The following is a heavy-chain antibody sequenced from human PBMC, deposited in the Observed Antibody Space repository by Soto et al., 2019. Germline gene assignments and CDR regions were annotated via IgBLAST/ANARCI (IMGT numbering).Heavy chain of an antibody. D-gene: IGHD3-10*01. V-gene: IGHV1-18*01. J-gene: IGHJ3*02. Sequence: QVQLVQSGAEVKKPGASVKVSCKASGYTFTSYGISWVRQAPGQRLEWMGWISADNGNTNYAQKLQGRVTMTTDTSLRKAYMELRSLRSYDTAVYDCARTGVWFGDLFTNAFDIWGQGTMVTVSS. CDR1: GYTFTSYG. CDR3: ARTGVWFGDLFTNAFDI. CDR2: ISADNGNT.